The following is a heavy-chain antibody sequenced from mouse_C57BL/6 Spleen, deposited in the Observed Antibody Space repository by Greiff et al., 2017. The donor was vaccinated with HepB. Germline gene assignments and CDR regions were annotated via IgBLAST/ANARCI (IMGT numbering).Heavy chain of an antibody. J-gene: IGHJ2*01. Sequence: QVQLQQPGAELVMPGASVKLSCKASGYTFTSYWMHWVKQRPGQGLEWIGEIDPSDSYTNYNQKFKGKSTLTVDKSSSTAYMQLSSLTSEDSAVYYCARRGWCLDYWGQGTTLTVSS. V-gene: IGHV1-69*01. CDR3: ARRGWCLDY. D-gene: IGHD1-1*02. CDR2: IDPSDSYT. CDR1: GYTFTSYW.